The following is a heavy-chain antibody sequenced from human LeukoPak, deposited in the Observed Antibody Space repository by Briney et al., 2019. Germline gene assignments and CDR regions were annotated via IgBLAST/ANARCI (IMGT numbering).Heavy chain of an antibody. CDR2: IYYSGST. D-gene: IGHD2-21*02. CDR3: ARMGRGAYCGGDCYSGLDY. J-gene: IGHJ4*02. V-gene: IGHV4-31*03. Sequence: SQTLSLTCTVSGGSISSGGYYWSWIRRHPGKGLEWIGYIYYSGSTYYNPSLKSRVTISVDTSKNQFSLKLSSVTAADTAVYYCARMGRGAYCGGDCYSGLDYWGQGTLVTVSS. CDR1: GGSISSGGYY.